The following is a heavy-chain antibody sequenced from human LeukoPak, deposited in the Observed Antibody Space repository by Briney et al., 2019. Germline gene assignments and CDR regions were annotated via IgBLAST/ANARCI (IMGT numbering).Heavy chain of an antibody. CDR2: IYYSGGT. CDR1: ADSISIYY. D-gene: IGHD5-18*01. CDR3: ARVNTARCDP. Sequence: PSETLSLTCTVSADSISIYYWSWIRQPPGKGLEWIGYIYYSGGTKYNPSLKSRVTISVDTSKNQFSLKLTSVTAADTAVYYCARVNTARCDPWGQGTLVTVSS. J-gene: IGHJ5*02. V-gene: IGHV4-59*01.